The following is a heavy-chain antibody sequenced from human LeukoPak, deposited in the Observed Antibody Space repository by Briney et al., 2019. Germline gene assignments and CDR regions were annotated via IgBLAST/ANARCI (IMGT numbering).Heavy chain of an antibody. Sequence: SETLSLTCTVSGGSIYNYYWNWIRQPAGKGLEWIGRIYTSGGTKYNPSLKSRVSMSVDTSKNQFSLKLSSVTAADTAVYYCARSAIDAFDIWGQGTMVTVSS. J-gene: IGHJ3*02. D-gene: IGHD6-25*01. CDR2: IYTSGGT. CDR3: ARSAIDAFDI. V-gene: IGHV4-4*07. CDR1: GGSIYNYY.